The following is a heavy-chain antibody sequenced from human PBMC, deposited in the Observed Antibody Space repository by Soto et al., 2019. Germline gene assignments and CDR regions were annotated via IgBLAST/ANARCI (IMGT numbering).Heavy chain of an antibody. V-gene: IGHV3-23*01. Sequence: PGGSLRLSCAASGFTFSSYAMSWVRQAPGKGLGWVSAISGSGGSTYYADSVKGRFTISRDNSKNTLYLQMNSLRAEDTAVYYCAKDREYYYDSSGYYSGAFDIWGQGTMVTVSS. J-gene: IGHJ3*02. CDR3: AKDREYYYDSSGYYSGAFDI. CDR2: ISGSGGST. D-gene: IGHD3-22*01. CDR1: GFTFSSYA.